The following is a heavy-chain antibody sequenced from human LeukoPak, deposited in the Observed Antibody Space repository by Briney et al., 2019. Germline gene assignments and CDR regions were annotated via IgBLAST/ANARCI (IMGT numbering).Heavy chain of an antibody. CDR3: ARGRSYYYDSSGYYRNWFDP. D-gene: IGHD3-22*01. CDR2: IYYSGST. J-gene: IGHJ5*02. CDR1: GGSISSGGYY. Sequence: SQTLSLTCTVSGGSISSGGYYWSWIRQHPGKGLEWIGYIYYSGSTYYNPSLKSRVTISVDTSKNQFSLKLSSVTAADTAVYYCARGRSYYYDSSGYYRNWFDPWGQGTLVTVSS. V-gene: IGHV4-31*03.